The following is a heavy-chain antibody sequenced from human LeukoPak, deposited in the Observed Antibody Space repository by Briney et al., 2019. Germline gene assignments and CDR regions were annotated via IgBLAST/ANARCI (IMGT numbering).Heavy chain of an antibody. D-gene: IGHD2-2*01. CDR2: IYYSGST. Sequence: SETLSLTCTVSGGSISGSSYYWGWIRQPPGKGLEWIGSIYYSGSTYYNPPLKSRVTISVDTSKNQFSLKLSSVTAADTAVYYCARQLYCSSTSCWGSAFDIWGQGTMVTVSS. CDR3: ARQLYCSSTSCWGSAFDI. CDR1: GGSISGSSYY. V-gene: IGHV4-39*01. J-gene: IGHJ3*02.